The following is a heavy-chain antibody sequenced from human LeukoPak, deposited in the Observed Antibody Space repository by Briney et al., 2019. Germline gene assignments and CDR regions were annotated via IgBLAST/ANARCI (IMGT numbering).Heavy chain of an antibody. CDR2: INPNSGGT. Sequence: VSVKVSCKASGYTFTGYYMHWVRQAPGQGLEWMGRINPNSGGTNYAQKFQGRVTMTRDTSISTAYMELSRLRSDDTAVYYCARRGIAVAGTLPLIDYWGQGTLVTVSS. J-gene: IGHJ4*02. CDR1: GYTFTGYY. D-gene: IGHD6-19*01. V-gene: IGHV1-2*06. CDR3: ARRGIAVAGTLPLIDY.